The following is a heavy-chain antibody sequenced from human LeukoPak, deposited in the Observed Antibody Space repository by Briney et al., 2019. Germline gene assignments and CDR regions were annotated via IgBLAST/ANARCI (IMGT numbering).Heavy chain of an antibody. Sequence: PGGSLRLSCAASGFTFSSYWMSWVRQDPGKGLERVANIKQDGSEKYYVDSVKGRFTISRDNAKNSLYLQMNSLRAEDTAVYYCARDADYYDSSGYDYWGQGTLVTVSS. V-gene: IGHV3-7*01. CDR2: IKQDGSEK. CDR1: GFTFSSYW. D-gene: IGHD3-22*01. J-gene: IGHJ4*02. CDR3: ARDADYYDSSGYDY.